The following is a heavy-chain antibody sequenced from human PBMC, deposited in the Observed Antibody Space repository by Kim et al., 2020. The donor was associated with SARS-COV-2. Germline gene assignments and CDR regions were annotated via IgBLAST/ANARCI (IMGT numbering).Heavy chain of an antibody. D-gene: IGHD3-22*01. CDR1: GYTLTELS. J-gene: IGHJ4*02. CDR2: FDPEDGET. Sequence: ASVKVSCKVSGYTLTELSMHWVRQAPGKGLEWMGGFDPEDGETIYAQKFQGRVTMTEDTSTDTAYMELSSLRSEDTAVYYCATVVYYYDSSGSNFDYWGQGTLVTVSS. CDR3: ATVVYYYDSSGSNFDY. V-gene: IGHV1-24*01.